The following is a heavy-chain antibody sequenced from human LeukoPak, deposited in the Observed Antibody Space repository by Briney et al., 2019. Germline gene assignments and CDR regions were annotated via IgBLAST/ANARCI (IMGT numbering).Heavy chain of an antibody. CDR3: ARLDDRAARIAVGRSSTWSSRRGFDY. CDR1: GDSISGFY. J-gene: IGHJ4*02. Sequence: SETLSLTCTVSGDSISGFYWSWIRQAAGRGLEWIGHIYTSGSTNYNPSLKSRVTMSVDMSKNQFSLKLNSVTAADTAVYYCARLDDRAARIAVGRSSTWSSRRGFDYWGQGTLVTVSS. V-gene: IGHV4-4*07. D-gene: IGHD6-13*01. CDR2: IYTSGST.